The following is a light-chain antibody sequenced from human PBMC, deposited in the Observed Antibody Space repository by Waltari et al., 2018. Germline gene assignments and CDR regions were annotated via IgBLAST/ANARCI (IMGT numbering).Light chain of an antibody. Sequence: ARQRLAKNLFAWDQHKPGPGPGLLIYGASSRAAGIPDRFSGSGSGTDFTLTISRLETEDFAVYYCQQYGSSIMYTFGQGTKLEMK. CDR1: QRLAKNL. CDR3: QQYGSSIMYT. J-gene: IGKJ2*01. CDR2: GAS. V-gene: IGKV3-20*01.